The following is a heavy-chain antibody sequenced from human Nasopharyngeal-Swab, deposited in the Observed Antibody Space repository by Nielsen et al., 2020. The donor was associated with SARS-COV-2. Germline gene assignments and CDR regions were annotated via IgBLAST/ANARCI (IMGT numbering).Heavy chain of an antibody. J-gene: IGHJ6*03. V-gene: IGHV1-8*01. CDR2: ISVYTGNA. Sequence: WVRQAPGQGLEWMGWISVYTGNANYAPKFQGRVTMTRNTSISTAYMELSSLRSEDTAVYYCARVKVRRSGWFLVDYYYMDVWGKGTTVTVSS. D-gene: IGHD6-19*01. CDR3: ARVKVRRSGWFLVDYYYMDV.